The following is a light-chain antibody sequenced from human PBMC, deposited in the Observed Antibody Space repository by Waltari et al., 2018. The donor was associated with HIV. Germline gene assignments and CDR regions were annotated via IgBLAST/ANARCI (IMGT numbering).Light chain of an antibody. J-gene: IGLJ1*01. CDR1: FSNLGANT. CDR3: SAWDDSLRATV. V-gene: IGLV1-44*01. CDR2: GHN. Sequence: QSVMSHPPSASGTPGQTVTISCSGRFSNLGANTVNWYQQIPGTAPRLLIYGHNQRPSGVPDRFSGSRSGTSDSLTIGGLQSEDEADYYCSAWDDSLRATVFGTGTRVTVL.